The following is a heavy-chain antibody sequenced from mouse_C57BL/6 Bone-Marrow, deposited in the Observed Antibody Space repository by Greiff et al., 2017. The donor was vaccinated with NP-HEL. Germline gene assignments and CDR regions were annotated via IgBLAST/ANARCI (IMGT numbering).Heavy chain of an antibody. Sequence: VQLQQSVAELVRPGASVKLSCTASGFNIKNTYMHWVKQRPEQGLEWIGRIDPANGNTKYAPKFQGKATITADTSSNTAYLQLIRLTSEDTAIYYCASQRRLLAWFAYWGQGTLVTVSA. V-gene: IGHV14-3*01. D-gene: IGHD3-2*02. CDR3: ASQRRLLAWFAY. CDR2: IDPANGNT. J-gene: IGHJ3*01. CDR1: GFNIKNTY.